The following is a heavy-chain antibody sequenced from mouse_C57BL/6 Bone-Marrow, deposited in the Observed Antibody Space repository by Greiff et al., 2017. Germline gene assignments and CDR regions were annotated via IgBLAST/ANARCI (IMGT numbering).Heavy chain of an antibody. CDR2: IDPSDSAT. CDR3: ARESGSYWYFDV. Sequence: QVQLQQPGAELVRPGSSVKLSCKASGYTFASYWLHWVKQRPIQGLEWIGRIDPSDSATHYNPKFKDKAPLTVDKSSSTAYMQLSSRTSEDSAVYYCARESGSYWYFDVWGTGTTVTVSS. J-gene: IGHJ1*03. D-gene: IGHD1-1*01. V-gene: IGHV1-52*01. CDR1: GYTFASYW.